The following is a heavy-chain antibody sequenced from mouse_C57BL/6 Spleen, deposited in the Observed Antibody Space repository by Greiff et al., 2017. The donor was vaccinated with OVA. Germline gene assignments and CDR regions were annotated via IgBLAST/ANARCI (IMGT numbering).Heavy chain of an antibody. J-gene: IGHJ3*01. CDR2: IYWDDDK. CDR3: ARSWGPWFAY. CDR1: GFSLSTSGMG. Sequence: QVTLKESGPGLLQSSQTLSLTCSFSGFSLSTSGMGVSWIRQPSGKGLEWLAHIYWDDDKRYNPSLKSRLTISKDTSRNQVFLKITSVDTADTATYYCARSWGPWFAYWGQGTLVTVSA. D-gene: IGHD3-3*01. V-gene: IGHV8-12*01.